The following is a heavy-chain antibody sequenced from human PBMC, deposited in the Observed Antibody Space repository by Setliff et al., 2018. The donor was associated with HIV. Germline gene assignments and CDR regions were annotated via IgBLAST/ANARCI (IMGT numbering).Heavy chain of an antibody. V-gene: IGHV3-23*01. CDR1: GFTFSTYA. D-gene: IGHD3-16*01. CDR2: ISSSGGTT. J-gene: IGHJ4*02. Sequence: GGSLRLSCAASGFTFSTYAMTWVRQAPGKGLEWVSSISSSGGTTYFADTVKGWFTISRDNSKNTLYLQMDSLRVEDTALYYCAKARSSNIMPIDYWGQGTLVTVSS. CDR3: AKARSSNIMPIDY.